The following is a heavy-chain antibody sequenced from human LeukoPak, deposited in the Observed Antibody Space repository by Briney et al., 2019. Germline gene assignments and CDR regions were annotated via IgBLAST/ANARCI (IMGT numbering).Heavy chain of an antibody. V-gene: IGHV4-31*03. Sequence: SETLSLTCSISGDSINSGGYYWNWNPQPPGKGLEWHGYIHSGGNAYFNPSVEGRSSISLDKSQNQFFLRLTSVTAADTAVYFCARDHYDSRGDYVVEYWGQGTLVTVSS. D-gene: IGHD3-22*01. CDR1: GDSINSGGYY. J-gene: IGHJ4*02. CDR2: IHSGGNA. CDR3: ARDHYDSRGDYVVEY.